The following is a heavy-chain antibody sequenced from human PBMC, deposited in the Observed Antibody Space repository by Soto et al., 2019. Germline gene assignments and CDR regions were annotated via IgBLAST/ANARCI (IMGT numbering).Heavy chain of an antibody. D-gene: IGHD3-10*01. CDR3: AKTSLLLWFVGDGQG. J-gene: IGHJ4*02. V-gene: IGHV3-23*01. CDR1: GFTFSSYA. Sequence: PGGSLRLSCAASGFTFSSYAMSWVRQAPGKGLEWVSAISGSGGSTYYADSVKGRFTISRDNSKNTLYLQMNSLRAEDTAVYYCAKTSLLLWFVGDGQGWGQGTLVTVSS. CDR2: ISGSGGST.